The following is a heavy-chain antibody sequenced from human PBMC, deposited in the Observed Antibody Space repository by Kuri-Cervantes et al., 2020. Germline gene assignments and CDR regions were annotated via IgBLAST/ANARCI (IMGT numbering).Heavy chain of an antibody. CDR3: ARAPPAGGKDRGVDY. V-gene: IGHV3-48*01. Sequence: GGSLRLSCAVSGFTVGRYSIHWVRQAPGKGLEWLSYISGTGSTIYYADSVKGRFTISRDNAKNSLYLQMNSLRAEDTAVYYCARAPPAGGKDRGVDYWGQGTLVTVSS. CDR2: ISGTGSTI. CDR1: GFTVGRYS. J-gene: IGHJ4*02. D-gene: IGHD4-23*01.